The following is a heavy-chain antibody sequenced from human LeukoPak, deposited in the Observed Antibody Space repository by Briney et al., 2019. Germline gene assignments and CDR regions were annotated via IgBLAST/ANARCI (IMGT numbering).Heavy chain of an antibody. V-gene: IGHV3-66*01. CDR3: ARSQDGSGSYFYYFYIDV. CDR2: FYRGGST. J-gene: IGHJ6*03. D-gene: IGHD3-10*01. CDR1: GFTFSSYA. Sequence: GGSLRLSCAASGFTFSSYAMSWVRQAPGKGLEWVSIFYRGGSTYYADSVKGRFTVSRDNSKNILYLQMNSLRAEDTAVYYCARSQDGSGSYFYYFYIDVWGKGTTV.